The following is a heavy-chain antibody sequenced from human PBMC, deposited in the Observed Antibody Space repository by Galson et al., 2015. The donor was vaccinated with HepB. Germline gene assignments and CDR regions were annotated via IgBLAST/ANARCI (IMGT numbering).Heavy chain of an antibody. Sequence: SLRLSCAASGFTFGDYAMSWFRQAPGKGLEWVGFIRSKAYGGTTEYAASVEGRFTISRDDSKSIAYLQMNSLKTEDTAVYYCTRDGSNERIQLWLEGYAFDIWGQGTMVTVSS. D-gene: IGHD5-18*01. CDR1: GFTFGDYA. CDR3: TRDGSNERIQLWLEGYAFDI. CDR2: IRSKAYGGTT. J-gene: IGHJ3*02. V-gene: IGHV3-49*03.